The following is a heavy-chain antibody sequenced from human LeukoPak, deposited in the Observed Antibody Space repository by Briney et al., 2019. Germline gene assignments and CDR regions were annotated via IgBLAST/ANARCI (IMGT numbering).Heavy chain of an antibody. CDR1: GGSISSYY. Sequence: SETLSLTCTVSGGSISSYYWSWIRQPPGKGLEWIGYIYYRGSTYYNPSLQSRVTISVDTSKNHFSLKLSSVTAADTAVYYCARDSPDCGSTTCYKDWFDPWGQGTLVTVSS. J-gene: IGHJ5*02. CDR2: IYYRGST. D-gene: IGHD2-2*02. V-gene: IGHV4-59*12. CDR3: ARDSPDCGSTTCYKDWFDP.